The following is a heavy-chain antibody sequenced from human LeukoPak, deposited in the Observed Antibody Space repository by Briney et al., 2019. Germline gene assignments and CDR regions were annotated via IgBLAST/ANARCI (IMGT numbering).Heavy chain of an antibody. J-gene: IGHJ3*02. V-gene: IGHV4-39*07. CDR2: IYYSGST. Sequence: PSETLSLTCTVSGGSISSSSYYWGWIRQPPGKGLEWIGSIYYSGSTYYNPSLKSRVTISVDTSKNQFSLKLSSVTAADTAVYYCARDRYSGYQQDPWADAFDIWGQGTMVTVSS. CDR3: ARDRYSGYQQDPWADAFDI. CDR1: GGSISSSSYY. D-gene: IGHD5-12*01.